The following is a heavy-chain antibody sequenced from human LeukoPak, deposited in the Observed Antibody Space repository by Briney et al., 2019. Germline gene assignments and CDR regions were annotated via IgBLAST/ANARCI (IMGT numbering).Heavy chain of an antibody. Sequence: PGGSLRLSCAASGFTFSNYGMSWVRQAPGKGLEWVSGINWNGGSTGYADSIKGRFTISRDNAKNSLYLQMNSLRAEDTALYYCARRVDTAMALDYWGQGTLVTVSS. CDR3: ARRVDTAMALDY. J-gene: IGHJ4*02. CDR1: GFTFSNYG. CDR2: INWNGGST. V-gene: IGHV3-20*04. D-gene: IGHD5-18*01.